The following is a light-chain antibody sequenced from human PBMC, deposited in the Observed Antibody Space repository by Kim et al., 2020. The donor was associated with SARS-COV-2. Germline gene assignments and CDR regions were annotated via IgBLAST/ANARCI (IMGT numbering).Light chain of an antibody. J-gene: IGKJ5*01. V-gene: IGKV1-17*01. CDR1: QDIRND. Sequence: DIQMTQSPSSLSASVGDRVTIACRASQDIRNDLGWYQQNPGRAPKRLIYGASSLQSGVPSRFSGSGSGTEFTLTISSVQTEDFATYYCLQHSTYPITFGKGTRLEIK. CDR2: GAS. CDR3: LQHSTYPIT.